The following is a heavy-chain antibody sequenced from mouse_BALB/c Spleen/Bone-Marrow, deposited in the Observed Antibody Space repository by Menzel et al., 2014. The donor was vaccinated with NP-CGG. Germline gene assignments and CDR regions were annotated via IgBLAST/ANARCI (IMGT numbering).Heavy chain of an antibody. CDR3: ARSGASSAMDY. CDR1: GFTFSSFG. D-gene: IGHD4-1*01. Sequence: EVQRVESGGGLVQPGGSRKLSCAASGFTFSSFGMHWVRQAPEKGLEWVAYISSGSSTIYYADTVKGRFTISRDNPKNTLFLQMTSLRSEDTAMYYCARSGASSAMDYWGQGTSVTVSS. V-gene: IGHV5-17*02. J-gene: IGHJ4*01. CDR2: ISSGSSTI.